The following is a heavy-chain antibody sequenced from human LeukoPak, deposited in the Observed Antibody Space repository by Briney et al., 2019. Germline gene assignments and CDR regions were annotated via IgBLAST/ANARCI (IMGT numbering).Heavy chain of an antibody. J-gene: IGHJ3*02. CDR3: QGVSLYYGSGSDAFDI. D-gene: IGHD3-10*01. V-gene: IGHV4-59*01. Sequence: PSETLSLTCTVSGGSISSYYWSWIRQPPGKGLEWIGYIYYSGSTNYNPSLKSRVTISVDTSKNQFSLKLSSVTAADTAVYYYQGVSLYYGSGSDAFDIWGQGTMVTVSS. CDR1: GGSISSYY. CDR2: IYYSGST.